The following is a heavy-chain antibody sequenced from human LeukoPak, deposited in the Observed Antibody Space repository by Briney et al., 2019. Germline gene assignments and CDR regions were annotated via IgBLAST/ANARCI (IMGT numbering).Heavy chain of an antibody. CDR2: VSSSGGTI. V-gene: IGHV3-11*01. D-gene: IGHD3-22*01. CDR1: GFTFRDYY. CDR3: ARGPVSSSGFFDY. Sequence: GGSLRLSCAAAGFTFRDYYRSWIRQASGKGLEWVSYVSSSGGTISYADSVKGRFSISRDNAKKSLYLQMNSLRAEDTAVYYCARGPVSSSGFFDYWGQGTLVTVSS. J-gene: IGHJ4*02.